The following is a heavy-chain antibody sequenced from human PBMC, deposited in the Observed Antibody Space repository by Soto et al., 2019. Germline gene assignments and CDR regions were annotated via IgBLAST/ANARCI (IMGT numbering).Heavy chain of an antibody. D-gene: IGHD3-3*02. CDR3: ARDKPFSAGY. J-gene: IGHJ4*02. Sequence: QVQLVQSGTEVKKPGASVKLSCKASGYTLLDFYIHWVRQAPGQGLEWMGFINPSGGGTTYAQQFQGRLTMTRDTSTSTVYMELISLRSEDTAIYYCARDKPFSAGYWGQGTLVT. CDR2: INPSGGGT. V-gene: IGHV1-46*01. CDR1: GYTLLDFY.